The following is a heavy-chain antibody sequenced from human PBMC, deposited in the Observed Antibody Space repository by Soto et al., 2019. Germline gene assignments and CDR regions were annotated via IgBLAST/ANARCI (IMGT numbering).Heavy chain of an antibody. CDR2: ISAYNGNT. D-gene: IGHD2-2*01. V-gene: IGHV1-18*01. J-gene: IGHJ4*02. CDR3: ARESHCSSTSCFYNYFDY. Sequence: ASVKVSCKASGYTFTSYGISWVRQAPGQGLEWMGWISAYNGNTNYAQKLQGRVTMTTDTSTSTAYMELRSLRSEDTAVYYCARESHCSSTSCFYNYFDYWGQGTLVTVSS. CDR1: GYTFTSYG.